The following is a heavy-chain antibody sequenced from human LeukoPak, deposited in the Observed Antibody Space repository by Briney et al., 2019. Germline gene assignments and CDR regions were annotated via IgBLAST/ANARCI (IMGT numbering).Heavy chain of an antibody. J-gene: IGHJ4*02. Sequence: GASVKVSCKASGGTFSSYAISWVRQAPGQGLEWMGGIIPIFGTANYAQKFQGRVTITADESTSTAYMELRSLRSDDTAIYYCARNYDSSKDGNDYWGQGTLVTVSS. CDR3: ARNYDSSKDGNDY. CDR2: IIPIFGTA. D-gene: IGHD3-22*01. CDR1: GGTFSSYA. V-gene: IGHV1-69*13.